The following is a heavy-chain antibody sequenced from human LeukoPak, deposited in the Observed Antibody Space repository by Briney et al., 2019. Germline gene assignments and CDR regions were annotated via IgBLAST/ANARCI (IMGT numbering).Heavy chain of an antibody. J-gene: IGHJ3*02. CDR1: GFSFSSYT. V-gene: IGHV3-21*06. CDR2: IIGTSEM. Sequence: GGSMRLSCAASGFSFSSYTMNRVRLAPGRGLKWVSSIIGTSEMHYADSVKGRFTVSRDNDKNSLFLQLYSPSVEDTAVYYCTRAIIVALGTGPFDIWGQGTVVTVSS. CDR3: TRAIIVALGTGPFDI. D-gene: IGHD6-13*01.